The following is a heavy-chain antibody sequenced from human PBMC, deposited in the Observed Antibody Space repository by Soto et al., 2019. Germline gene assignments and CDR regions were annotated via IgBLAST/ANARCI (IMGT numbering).Heavy chain of an antibody. Sequence: SESLDRNCGVLSYSIGRGYYWGGIRQPPGKGVEWSGTIYHGGSSYYNPSLKSRVTIAAQTSNNYLYLILSSVTAADTAVYYCARGPLGRPLKPHLDYLDPETLLAVST. CDR2: IYHGGSS. J-gene: IGHJ4*02. D-gene: IGHD1-26*01. CDR1: SYSIGRGYY. CDR3: ARGPLGRPLKPHLDY. V-gene: IGHV4-38-2*01.